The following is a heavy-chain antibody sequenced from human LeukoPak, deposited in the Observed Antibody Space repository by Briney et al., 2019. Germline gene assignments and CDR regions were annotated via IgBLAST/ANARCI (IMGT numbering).Heavy chain of an antibody. J-gene: IGHJ6*03. D-gene: IGHD5-12*01. CDR3: ARGIVATWGGYYYYYMDV. Sequence: SSETLSLTCTVSGGSISSYYWSWIRQPAGKGLEWIGRIYTSGSTNYNPSLKSRVTMSVDTSKNQFSLKLSSVTAADTAVYYCARGIVATWGGYYYYYMDVWGKGTTVTISS. V-gene: IGHV4-4*07. CDR2: IYTSGST. CDR1: GGSISSYY.